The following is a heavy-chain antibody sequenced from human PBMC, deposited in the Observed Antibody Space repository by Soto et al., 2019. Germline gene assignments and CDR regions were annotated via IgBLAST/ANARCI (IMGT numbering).Heavy chain of an antibody. CDR1: GFPFSSYG. CDR3: ARGHGVATTMGWFDP. J-gene: IGHJ5*02. CDR2: IYYDGSNK. Sequence: QVQLVESGGGVVQPGRSLRLSCAASGFPFSSYGIHWVRQAPGKGLEWVAVIYYDGSNKYYADSVKGRFTISRDNSKNAVDLRMTSLRADDAAVYYCARGHGVATTMGWFDPWGQGTLVTVSS. V-gene: IGHV3-33*01. D-gene: IGHD5-12*01.